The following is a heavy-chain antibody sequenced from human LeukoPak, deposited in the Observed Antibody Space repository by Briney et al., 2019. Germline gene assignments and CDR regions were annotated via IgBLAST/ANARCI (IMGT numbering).Heavy chain of an antibody. CDR2: IYYSGST. CDR3: ARSGRLDYGMDV. CDR1: GGSISSYY. D-gene: IGHD2-21*01. J-gene: IGHJ6*02. V-gene: IGHV4-59*01. Sequence: PSETLSLTCTVSGGSISSYYWSWIRQPPGKGLEWIGYIYYSGSTNYNPSLKSRVTISVDTSKNQFSLKLSSVTAADTAVYYCARSGRLDYGMDVWGQGTTVTVSS.